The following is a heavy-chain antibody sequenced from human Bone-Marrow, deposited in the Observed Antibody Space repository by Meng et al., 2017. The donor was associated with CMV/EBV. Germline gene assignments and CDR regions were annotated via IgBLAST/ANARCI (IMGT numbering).Heavy chain of an antibody. CDR1: GGTFSSYA. V-gene: IGHV1-69*10. CDR2: IIPILGIA. J-gene: IGHJ4*02. CDR3: ATQNTARGPHFDY. D-gene: IGHD5-18*01. Sequence: SVKVSCKASGGTFSSYAISWVRQAPGQGLEWMGGIIPILGIANYAQKFQGRVTMTEDTSTDTAYMELSSLRSEDTAVYYCATQNTARGPHFDYWGQGTLVTVSS.